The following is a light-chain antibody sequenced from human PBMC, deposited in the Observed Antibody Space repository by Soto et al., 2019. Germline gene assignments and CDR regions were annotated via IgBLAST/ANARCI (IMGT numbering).Light chain of an antibody. Sequence: DIQMTQSPSSLSASVGDRVTITCRASQSISHALNWYPRKPGKAPDFMIYSTSNLHSGVPSRFSGSGSGTDFTLTIRSLQPEDFATYYCLQSYRTPYTVGQGTKLEIK. CDR2: STS. CDR1: QSISHA. V-gene: IGKV1-39*01. J-gene: IGKJ2*01. CDR3: LQSYRTPYT.